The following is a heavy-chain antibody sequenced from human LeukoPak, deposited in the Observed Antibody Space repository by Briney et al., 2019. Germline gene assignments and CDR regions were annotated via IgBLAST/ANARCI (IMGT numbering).Heavy chain of an antibody. D-gene: IGHD3-3*01. CDR3: ARGHYDDPHLYYMDV. V-gene: IGHV1-46*01. J-gene: IGHJ6*03. CDR2: INPSGGST. Sequence: ASVKVSCKASGYTFTSYYMHWVRQAPGQGLEWMGIINPSGGSTSYAQKFQGRVTMTRDSSLSTAYMELNSLTSADTAIYYCARGHYDDPHLYYMDVWGEGTTVTVSS. CDR1: GYTFTSYY.